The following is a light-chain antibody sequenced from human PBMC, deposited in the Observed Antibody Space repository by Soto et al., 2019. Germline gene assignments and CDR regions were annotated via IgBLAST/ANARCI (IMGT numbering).Light chain of an antibody. J-gene: IGLJ2*01. CDR2: DNN. Sequence: QSVLTQPPSVSAAPGQKVTISCSGSSSNIGNNYVSWYQQLPGTAPKLLIYDNNVRPSGIPDRFSGSKSGTSATLDITGLQTGDEADYYCGTWDNSLSAVFGGGIKVTVL. CDR3: GTWDNSLSAV. CDR1: SSNIGNNY. V-gene: IGLV1-51*01.